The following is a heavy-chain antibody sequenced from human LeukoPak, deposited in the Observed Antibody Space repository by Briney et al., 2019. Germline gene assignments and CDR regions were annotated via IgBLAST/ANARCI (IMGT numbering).Heavy chain of an antibody. CDR3: AKGGRPSDSSAPGGYFDY. CDR2: IWYDGSNK. V-gene: IGHV3-33*06. J-gene: IGHJ4*02. D-gene: IGHD3-22*01. Sequence: GGSLRLSCAASGFTFSSYGMHWVRQAPGKGLEWVAVIWYDGSNKYYADSVKGRFTISRDNSKNTLYLQMNSLRAEDTAVYYCAKGGRPSDSSAPGGYFDYWGQGTLVTVSS. CDR1: GFTFSSYG.